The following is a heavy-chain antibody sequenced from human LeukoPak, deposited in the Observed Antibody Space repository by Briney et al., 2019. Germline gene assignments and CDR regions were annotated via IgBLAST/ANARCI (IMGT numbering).Heavy chain of an antibody. Sequence: GGSLRLSCAASGFTFDDYGMSWVRQAPGKGLEWVSGINWNGGSTGYADSVKGRFTISRDNAKNSVYLQMNSLRAEDTALYYCAREGRVRGVMRYYYYYMDVWGKGTTVTVSS. CDR2: INWNGGST. J-gene: IGHJ6*03. V-gene: IGHV3-20*04. CDR1: GFTFDDYG. D-gene: IGHD3-10*01. CDR3: AREGRVRGVMRYYYYYMDV.